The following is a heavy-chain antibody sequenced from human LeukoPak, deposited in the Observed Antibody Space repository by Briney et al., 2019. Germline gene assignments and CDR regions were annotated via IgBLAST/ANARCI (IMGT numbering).Heavy chain of an antibody. Sequence: SETLSLTCTVSGGSISSYCWSWIRQPAGKGLEWIGRIYTSGSTNYNPSLKSRVTMSVDTSKNQFSLKLSSVTAADTAVYYCARDMLLGYCSGGSCYSGPLFDYWGQGTLVTVSS. V-gene: IGHV4-4*07. D-gene: IGHD2-15*01. CDR3: ARDMLLGYCSGGSCYSGPLFDY. CDR2: IYTSGST. CDR1: GGSISSYC. J-gene: IGHJ4*02.